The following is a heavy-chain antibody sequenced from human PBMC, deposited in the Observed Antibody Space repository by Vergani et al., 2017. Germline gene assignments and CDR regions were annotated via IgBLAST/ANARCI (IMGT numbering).Heavy chain of an antibody. CDR1: GFSFSDYA. V-gene: IGHV3-23*01. J-gene: IGHJ6*02. CDR2: ISGSGGST. CDR3: AKAYVSYAAYYYYGMDV. D-gene: IGHD1-26*01. Sequence: EVQLLESGGGLVQPGGSLRLSCAASGFSFSDYAMSWVRQAPGKGLEWVAAISGSGGSTYYADSVKGRFTISRDNSKNTLYLQMNSLRAEDTAVYYCAKAYVSYAAYYYYGMDVWGQGTTVTVSS.